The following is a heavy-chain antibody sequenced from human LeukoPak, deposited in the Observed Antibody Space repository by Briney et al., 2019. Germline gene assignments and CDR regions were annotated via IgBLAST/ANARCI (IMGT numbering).Heavy chain of an antibody. J-gene: IGHJ5*02. CDR3: ARAEYSSSWYGVNWFDP. Sequence: GGSLRLSCAASGFTFSSYEMNWVRQAPGEGLEWVSYISSSGSTIYYADSVKGRFTISRDNAKNSLYLQMNSLRAEDTAVYYCARAEYSSSWYGVNWFDPWGQGTLVTVSS. CDR1: GFTFSSYE. D-gene: IGHD6-13*01. CDR2: ISSSGSTI. V-gene: IGHV3-48*03.